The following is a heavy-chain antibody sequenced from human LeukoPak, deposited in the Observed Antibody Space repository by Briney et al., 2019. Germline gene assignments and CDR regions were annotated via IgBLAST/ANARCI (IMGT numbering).Heavy chain of an antibody. Sequence: GGSLRLSCAASGFTFSSYSMNWVRQAPGKGLEWVSYISSSSSTIYYADSVKGRFTISRDNAKNSLYLQMNSLRAEDTAVYYCARDGYYDFWSGTTNWFDPWGQGTLVTVSS. J-gene: IGHJ5*02. D-gene: IGHD3-3*01. V-gene: IGHV3-48*01. CDR1: GFTFSSYS. CDR3: ARDGYYDFWSGTTNWFDP. CDR2: ISSSSSTI.